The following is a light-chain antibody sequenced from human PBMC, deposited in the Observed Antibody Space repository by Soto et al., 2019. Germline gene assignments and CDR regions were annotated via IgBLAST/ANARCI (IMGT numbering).Light chain of an antibody. CDR2: GAS. J-gene: IGKJ3*01. Sequence: EIVLTQSPGTLSLSPGERATLSCRASQSVNSSYLAWYKQKPGQAPRLLIYGASSRATGIPDRFSGSRSGTDFTLTISRLEPADFAVYYGQQYGSSWGSTFGPGTKVDIK. CDR3: QQYGSSWGST. V-gene: IGKV3-20*01. CDR1: QSVNSSY.